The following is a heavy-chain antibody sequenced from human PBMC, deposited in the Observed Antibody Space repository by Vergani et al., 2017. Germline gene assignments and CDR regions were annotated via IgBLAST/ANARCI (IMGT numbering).Heavy chain of an antibody. J-gene: IGHJ4*02. CDR2: IIPIFGTA. D-gene: IGHD3-22*01. CDR1: GGNFSSYA. Sequence: QVQLVQSGAEVKKPGSSVKVSCKASGGNFSSYAISWVRQAPGQGLEWMGRIIPIFGTANYAQKFQGRVTITADESTSTAYMELSSLRSEDTAVYYCARDRGYYYDSSGYGTDYWGQGTLVTVSS. CDR3: ARDRGYYYDSSGYGTDY. V-gene: IGHV1-69*13.